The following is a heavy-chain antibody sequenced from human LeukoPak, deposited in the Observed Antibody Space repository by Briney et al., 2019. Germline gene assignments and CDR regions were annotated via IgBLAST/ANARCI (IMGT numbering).Heavy chain of an antibody. D-gene: IGHD6-13*01. CDR3: ARSGGTSWADY. Sequence: GGSLRLSCEASGFTFRDYWMTWVRQAPGKGLEWVANVKQDGTEKFYVDSVKGRFTISRDNGKNSLYLQMNSLRVEDTAIYYCARSGGTSWADYWGQGTLVTVSS. CDR2: VKQDGTEK. CDR1: GFTFRDYW. V-gene: IGHV3-7*01. J-gene: IGHJ4*02.